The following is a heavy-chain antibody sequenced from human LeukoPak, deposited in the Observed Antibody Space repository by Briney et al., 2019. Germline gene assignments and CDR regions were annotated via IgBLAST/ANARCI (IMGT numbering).Heavy chain of an antibody. Sequence: GGSLRLSCVASGLTFNTYPVVWVRQAPGKGLEWVSRISGSGDTTYYTDSVRGRFTISRDNSKNKVFLQMNSLRAEDTAIYFCATDSNPFDFWGQGTLVTVSS. CDR1: GLTFNTYP. D-gene: IGHD6-13*01. CDR2: ISGSGDTT. J-gene: IGHJ4*02. V-gene: IGHV3-23*01. CDR3: ATDSNPFDF.